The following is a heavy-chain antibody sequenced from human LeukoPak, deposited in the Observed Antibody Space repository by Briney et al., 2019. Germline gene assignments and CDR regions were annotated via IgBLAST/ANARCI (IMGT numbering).Heavy chain of an antibody. CDR2: IYYCGST. CDR3: ARQETVVTLDY. D-gene: IGHD4-23*01. CDR1: GGSISSSSYY. V-gene: IGHV4-39*01. Sequence: SETLSLTCTVSGGSISSSSYYWGWIRQPPGKGLEWIGSIYYCGSTYYNPSLKSRVTISVDTSKNQFSLKLSSVTAADTAVYYCARQETVVTLDYWGQGTLVTVSS. J-gene: IGHJ4*02.